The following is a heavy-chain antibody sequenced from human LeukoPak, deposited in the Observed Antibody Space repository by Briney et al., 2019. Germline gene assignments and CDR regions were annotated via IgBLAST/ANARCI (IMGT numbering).Heavy chain of an antibody. D-gene: IGHD1-26*01. V-gene: IGHV4-34*01. J-gene: IGHJ5*02. CDR2: INHSGSA. CDR3: ARAVKARRSFDP. Sequence: SETLSLTCAVSGGSFSGYYWTWIRQPPGKGLEWIGEINHSGSANYNPSLKSRVTISLDTSKNQFSLKLSSVTAADTAVYYCARAVKARRSFDPWGQGTLVTVSS. CDR1: GGSFSGYY.